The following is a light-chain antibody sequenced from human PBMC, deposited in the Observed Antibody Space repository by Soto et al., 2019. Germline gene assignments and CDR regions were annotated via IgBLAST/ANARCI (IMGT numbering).Light chain of an antibody. CDR2: DTS. CDR3: QEYGSSPGT. V-gene: IGKV3-20*01. J-gene: IGKJ1*01. Sequence: EIVFTQAPSVVTLSPGERATLPCRASQSVRDNYLAWYQQKPGQAPSLLIFDTSRRATGIPDRFTGSGSGTDFALTISRVEPQDIAVYFCQEYGSSPGTFGQGTKVDIK. CDR1: QSVRDNY.